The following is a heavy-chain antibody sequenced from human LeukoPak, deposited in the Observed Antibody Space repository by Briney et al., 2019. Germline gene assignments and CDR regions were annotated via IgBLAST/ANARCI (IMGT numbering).Heavy chain of an antibody. D-gene: IGHD2-8*01. V-gene: IGHV3-21*01. CDR1: GFTFSSYS. J-gene: IGHJ4*02. Sequence: MSGGSLRLSCAASGFTFSSYSMNWVRQAPGKGLEWVSSISSSSSYIYYADSVKGRFTISRDNAKNSLYLQMNSLRAEDTAVYYCAKDRIPIMVYAQFDYWGQGTLVTVSS. CDR3: AKDRIPIMVYAQFDY. CDR2: ISSSSSYI.